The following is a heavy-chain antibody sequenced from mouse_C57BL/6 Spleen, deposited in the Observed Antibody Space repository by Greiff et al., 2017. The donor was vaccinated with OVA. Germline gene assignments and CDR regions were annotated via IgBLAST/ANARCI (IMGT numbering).Heavy chain of an antibody. CDR2: IRNKANGYTT. CDR1: GFTFTDYY. V-gene: IGHV7-3*01. Sequence: DVKLVESGGGLVQPGGSLSLSCAASGFTFTDYYMSWVRQPPGKALEWLGFIRNKANGYTTEYSASVKGRFTISRDNSQSILYLQMNALRAEDSATFYCARYREGGYCDYWGQGTTLTVSS. CDR3: ARYREGGYCDY. J-gene: IGHJ2*01.